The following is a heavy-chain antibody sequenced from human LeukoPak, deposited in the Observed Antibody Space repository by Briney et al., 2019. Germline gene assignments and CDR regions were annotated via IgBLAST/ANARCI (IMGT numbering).Heavy chain of an antibody. CDR3: ARGVVIAPQTFGY. Sequence: SETLSLTCAVYGGSFSGYYWSWIRQPPGKGLEWIGEIYHSGSTNYNPSLKSRVTISVDKSKNQFSLKLSSVTAADTAVYYCARGVVIAPQTFGYWGQGTLVTVSS. D-gene: IGHD2-21*01. J-gene: IGHJ4*02. CDR2: IYHSGST. CDR1: GGSFSGYY. V-gene: IGHV4-34*01.